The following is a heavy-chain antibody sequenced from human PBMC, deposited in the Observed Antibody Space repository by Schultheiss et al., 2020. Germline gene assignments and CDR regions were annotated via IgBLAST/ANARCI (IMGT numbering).Heavy chain of an antibody. CDR2: NSTDGSRT. V-gene: IGHV3-74*01. D-gene: IGHD6-13*01. J-gene: IGHJ4*02. CDR3: ASFKQHVDY. CDR1: GFTFINYR. Sequence: GGSLRLSCAVSGFTFINYRMNWVRQAPGKGLVWVSRNSTDGSRTDYADSVEGRFTNSRDNASNTLYQQMDSLRVEYTAVYYCASFKQHVDYWGQGTLVTVS.